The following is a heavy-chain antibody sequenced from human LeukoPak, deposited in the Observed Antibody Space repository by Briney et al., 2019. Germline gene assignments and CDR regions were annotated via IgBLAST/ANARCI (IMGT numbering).Heavy chain of an antibody. D-gene: IGHD3-10*01. J-gene: IGHJ4*02. CDR1: GGTFSSYA. CDR3: ARDREGRYYFDY. V-gene: IGHV1-69*01. Sequence: SVKVSCKASGGTFSSYAISWVRQAPGQGLEWMGGIIPIFGTANYAQKFQGRVTITADESTSTAYMELSSLRSEDTAVYYCARDREGRYYFDYWGQGTLVTVSS. CDR2: IIPIFGTA.